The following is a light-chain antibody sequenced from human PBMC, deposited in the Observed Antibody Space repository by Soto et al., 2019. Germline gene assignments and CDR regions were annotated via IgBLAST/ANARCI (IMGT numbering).Light chain of an antibody. CDR3: QQAKSFPIT. V-gene: IGKV1-12*01. J-gene: IGKJ5*01. Sequence: DIQMTQSPSSLSPSVGDRVTITCRASQSIGNWMTWYQQKPGKAPKLLIYSASTLVRGVPSRFSGSGSGTEFTLTISGLQPEDSLTYYCQQAKSFPITFGQGTRLEIK. CDR2: SAS. CDR1: QSIGNW.